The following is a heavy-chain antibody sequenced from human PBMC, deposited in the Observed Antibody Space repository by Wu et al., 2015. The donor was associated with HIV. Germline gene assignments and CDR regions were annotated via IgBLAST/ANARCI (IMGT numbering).Heavy chain of an antibody. CDR1: GYTFTNYY. V-gene: IGHV1-46*01. Sequence: QVQLVQSGAEVKKPGASVKVSCKASGYTFTNYYIHWVRQAPGQGLQWMGIINPTGGSTTYAQKFQGRIAMTSDTSTGTVYMELTSLRSEDTAVYYCAVLRYCSGGTCYYFYMDGLGQRDHGHRLL. CDR2: INPTGGST. D-gene: IGHD2-15*01. J-gene: IGHJ6*03. CDR3: AVLRYCSGGTCYYFYMDG.